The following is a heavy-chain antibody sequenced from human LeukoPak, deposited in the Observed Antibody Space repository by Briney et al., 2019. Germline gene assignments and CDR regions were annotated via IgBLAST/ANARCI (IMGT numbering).Heavy chain of an antibody. CDR2: IYYSGST. CDR3: AREGEILYYGMDV. CDR1: GGSISSYY. J-gene: IGHJ6*02. V-gene: IGHV4-59*01. Sequence: PSETLSLTCTVSGGSISSYYWSWIRQPPGKGLEWIGYIYYSGSTNYNPSLKSRVTISVDTSKNQFSLKLSSVTAADTAVYYCAREGEILYYGMDVWGQGTTVTVSS. D-gene: IGHD1-26*01.